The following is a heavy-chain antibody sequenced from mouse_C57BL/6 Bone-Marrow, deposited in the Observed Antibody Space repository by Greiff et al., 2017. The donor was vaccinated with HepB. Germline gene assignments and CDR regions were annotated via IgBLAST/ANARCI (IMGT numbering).Heavy chain of an antibody. V-gene: IGHV1-59*01. J-gene: IGHJ4*01. CDR3: ARWLPYAMDY. CDR1: GYTFTSYW. Sequence: QVQLQQPGAELVRPGTSVKLSCKASGYTFTSYWMHWVKQRPGQGLEWIGMIDPSDSYTNYNQKFKGKATLTVDTSSSTAYMQLSSLTSEDSAVYYCARWLPYAMDYWGQGTSVTVSS. CDR2: IDPSDSYT. D-gene: IGHD2-2*01.